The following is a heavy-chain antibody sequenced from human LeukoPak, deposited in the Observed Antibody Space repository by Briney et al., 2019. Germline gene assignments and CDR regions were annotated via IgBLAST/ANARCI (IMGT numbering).Heavy chain of an antibody. CDR3: ARGRTPGNYFDY. CDR2: MNPNSGNT. V-gene: IGHV1-8*03. Sequence: ASVKVSCKASGYTFTSYDINWVRQATGQGLEWMGWMNPNSGNTGYAQKFQGRVTITRNTSISTAYMEPSSLRSEDTAVYYCARGRTPGNYFDYWGQGTLVTVSS. D-gene: IGHD3-10*01. J-gene: IGHJ4*02. CDR1: GYTFTSYD.